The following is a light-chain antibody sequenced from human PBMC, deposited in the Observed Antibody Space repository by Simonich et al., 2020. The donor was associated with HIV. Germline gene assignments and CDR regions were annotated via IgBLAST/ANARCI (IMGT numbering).Light chain of an antibody. J-gene: IGKJ2*01. CDR1: QFVTSSY. CDR2: DGA. V-gene: IGKV3D-20*01. CDR3: QQYGRTPYT. Sequence: ERVLTQSPGTLSLSLGERATLSCRACQFVTSSYLAWYLQKPGLAPRLLIYDGASRATGIPDRFSGSRSGTDFTLTISRLEPADFAVYYCQQYGRTPYTFGQGTKLENK.